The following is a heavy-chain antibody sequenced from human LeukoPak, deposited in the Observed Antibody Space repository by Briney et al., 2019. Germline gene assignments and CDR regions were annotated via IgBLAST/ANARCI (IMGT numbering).Heavy chain of an antibody. CDR3: ARHNVVYYGSGAHFDY. CDR2: IYYSGST. Sequence: PSETLSLTCTVSGGSISSYYWSWIRQPPGQGLEWIGYIYYSGSTNYNPSLKSRVTISVDTSKNQFSLKLSSVTAADTAVYYCARHNVVYYGSGAHFDYWGQGTLVTVSS. D-gene: IGHD3-10*01. J-gene: IGHJ4*02. CDR1: GGSISSYY. V-gene: IGHV4-59*08.